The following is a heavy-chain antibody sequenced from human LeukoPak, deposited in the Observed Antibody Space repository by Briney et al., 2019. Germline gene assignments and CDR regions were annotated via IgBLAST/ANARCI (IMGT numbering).Heavy chain of an antibody. CDR3: ARDSLGFRAFDI. Sequence: SETLSLTCTASGGSINGFYWSWIRQPPGRRLEWIGYISYSGSTYYRPSLKSRLTMSLDTSQNQFSLKLSSVTAADTAVYYCARDSLGFRAFDIWGQGTMITVSS. CDR2: ISYSGST. J-gene: IGHJ3*02. CDR1: GGSINGFY. V-gene: IGHV4-59*12. D-gene: IGHD3-16*01.